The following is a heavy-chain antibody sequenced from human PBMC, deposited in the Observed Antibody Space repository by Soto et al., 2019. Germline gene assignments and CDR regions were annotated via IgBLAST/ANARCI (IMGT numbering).Heavy chain of an antibody. J-gene: IGHJ5*02. Sequence: PGGSLRLSCAASGFTFSSYAMHWVRQAPGKGLEWVAVISYDGSNKYYADSVKGRFTISRDNSKNTLYLQMDSLRAEDTAVYYCARGHGITIFGVANWFDPWGEGT. CDR2: ISYDGSNK. CDR3: ARGHGITIFGVANWFDP. CDR1: GFTFSSYA. V-gene: IGHV3-30-3*01. D-gene: IGHD3-3*01.